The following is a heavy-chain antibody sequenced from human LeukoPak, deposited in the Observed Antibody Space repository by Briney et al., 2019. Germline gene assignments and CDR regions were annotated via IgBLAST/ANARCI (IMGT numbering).Heavy chain of an antibody. V-gene: IGHV4-34*01. Sequence: PSETLSLTCAVYGGSFSGYYWSWIRQPPGKGLEWIGEINHSGSTNYNPSLKSRVTISVDTSKNQFSLKLSSVTAADTAVYYCARGRDRYYDFWSGYYPYFDYWGQGTLVTVSS. D-gene: IGHD3-3*01. CDR3: ARGRDRYYDFWSGYYPYFDY. CDR2: INHSGST. J-gene: IGHJ4*02. CDR1: GGSFSGYY.